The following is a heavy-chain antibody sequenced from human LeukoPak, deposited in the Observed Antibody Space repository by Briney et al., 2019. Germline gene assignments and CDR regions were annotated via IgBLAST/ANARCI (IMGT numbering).Heavy chain of an antibody. Sequence: SVKVSCKASGGTFSSYAISWVRQAPGQGLEWMGGIIPIFGTANYAQKFQGRVTITADKSTSTAYMELSSLRSEDTAVYYCARAPELLWFGDGYYYYMDVWGKGTTVTVSS. CDR3: ARAPELLWFGDGYYYYMDV. CDR1: GGTFSSYA. V-gene: IGHV1-69*06. CDR2: IIPIFGTA. D-gene: IGHD3-10*01. J-gene: IGHJ6*03.